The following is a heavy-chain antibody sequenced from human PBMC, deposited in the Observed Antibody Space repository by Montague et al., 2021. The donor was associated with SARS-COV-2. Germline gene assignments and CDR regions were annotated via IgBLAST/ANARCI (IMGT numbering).Heavy chain of an antibody. D-gene: IGHD1-26*01. CDR1: GFTFTSYG. CDR3: TKRGSYFFDY. J-gene: IGHJ4*02. CDR2: ITVSGAGT. V-gene: IGHV3-23*01. Sequence: SLRLSCAASGFTFTSYGIAWVRQAPGKGLEWVSVITVSGAGTYYAESVVGRFTISRDHSSNTLFLQMNSLRAEDTAVYYCTKRGSYFFDYWGQGTLVTVSS.